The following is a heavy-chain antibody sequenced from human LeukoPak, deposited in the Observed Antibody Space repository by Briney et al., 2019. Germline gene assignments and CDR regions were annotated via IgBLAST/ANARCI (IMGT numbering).Heavy chain of an antibody. CDR2: IRGTGGTT. V-gene: IGHV3-23*01. CDR3: GKDPNGDYVGAFDF. D-gene: IGHD4-17*01. J-gene: IGHJ3*01. Sequence: GGSLRLSCAASGFTFSDYALIWVRQAPGKGLEWISAIRGTGGTTYCADSVKGRRTISRDNSRNTVYLRMNSLRAEDTALYFCGKDPNGDYVGAFDFWGPGTMVTVSS. CDR1: GFTFSDYA.